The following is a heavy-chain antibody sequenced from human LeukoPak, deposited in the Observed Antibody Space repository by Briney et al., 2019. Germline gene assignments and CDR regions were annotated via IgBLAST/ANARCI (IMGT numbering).Heavy chain of an antibody. CDR3: AAPRSSITMIVVIPSYWYFDL. CDR1: GFTFSSYA. D-gene: IGHD3-22*01. Sequence: GGSLRLSCAASGFTFSSYAMSWVRQAPGKGLEWVSAISGSGGSTYYADSVKGRFTISRDNSKNTLYLQMNSLRAEDTAVYYCAAPRSSITMIVVIPSYWYFDLWGRGTLVTVSS. J-gene: IGHJ2*01. V-gene: IGHV3-23*01. CDR2: ISGSGGST.